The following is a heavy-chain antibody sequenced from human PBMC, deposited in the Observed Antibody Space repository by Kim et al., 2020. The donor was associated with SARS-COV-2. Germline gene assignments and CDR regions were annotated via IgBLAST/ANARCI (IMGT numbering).Heavy chain of an antibody. Sequence: GGSLRLSCAASGFTFSDYYMSWIRQAPGKGLEWVSYISSSSSYTNYADSVKGRFTISRDNAKNSLYLQMNSLRAEDTAVYYCARGQGSYYGSGSRHYYYYGMDVWGQGTTVTVSS. V-gene: IGHV3-11*06. CDR3: ARGQGSYYGSGSRHYYYYGMDV. J-gene: IGHJ6*02. CDR1: GFTFSDYY. D-gene: IGHD3-10*01. CDR2: ISSSSSYT.